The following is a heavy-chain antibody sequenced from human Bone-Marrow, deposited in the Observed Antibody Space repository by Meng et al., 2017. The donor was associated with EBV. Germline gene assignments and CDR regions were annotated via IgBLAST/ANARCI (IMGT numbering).Heavy chain of an antibody. D-gene: IGHD6-19*01. CDR2: ISHSGST. CDR3: ATDRAVAGHRYFDL. Sequence: QVRWQVQGPRLVTPSGILPLACSVYGGSISRSYGLSWVRQPPGQELEWIGEISHSGSTNYNPSLKSRVTISVDKSKNQFSLKLNSVTAADTAVYYCATDRAVAGHRYFDLWGRGTLVTVSS. J-gene: IGHJ2*01. CDR1: GGSISRSYG. V-gene: IGHV4-4*02.